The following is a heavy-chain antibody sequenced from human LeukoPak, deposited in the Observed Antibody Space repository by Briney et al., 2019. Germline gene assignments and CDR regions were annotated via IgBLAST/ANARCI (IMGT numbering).Heavy chain of an antibody. CDR3: ARGARLPLYYYYYMDV. Sequence: SETLSLTCTVSGGSISSYYWSWIRQPAGKGLEWIGRIYTSGSTNYNPSLKSRVTMSVDTSKNQFSLKLSSVTAADTAVYYCARGARLPLYYYYYMDVWGRGTTVTVSS. V-gene: IGHV4-4*07. D-gene: IGHD6-6*01. J-gene: IGHJ6*03. CDR1: GGSISSYY. CDR2: IYTSGST.